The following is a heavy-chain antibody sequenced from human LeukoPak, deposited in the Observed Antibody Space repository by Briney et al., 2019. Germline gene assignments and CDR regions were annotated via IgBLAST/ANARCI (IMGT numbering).Heavy chain of an antibody. CDR3: AKGCSGSYGSDYYYRMDV. V-gene: IGHV3-23*01. J-gene: IGHJ6*02. D-gene: IGHD3-10*01. CDR1: GFTFSSYA. CDR2: ISGSGGST. Sequence: GGSLRLSCAASGFTFSSYAMSWVRQAPGKGLEWVSAISGSGGSTYYADSVKGRFTISRDNSKNTLYLQMNSLRAEDTAVYYCAKGCSGSYGSDYYYRMDVWGQGTTVTVSS.